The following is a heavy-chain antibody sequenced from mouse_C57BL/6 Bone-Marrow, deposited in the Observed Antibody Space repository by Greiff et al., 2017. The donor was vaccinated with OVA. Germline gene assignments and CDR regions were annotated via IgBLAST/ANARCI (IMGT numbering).Heavy chain of an antibody. J-gene: IGHJ2*01. CDR1: GFTFSSYG. D-gene: IGHD6-5*01. Sequence: EVQRVESGGDLVKPGGSLKLSCAASGFTFSSYGMSWVRQTPDKRLEWVATISSGGSYTYYPDSVKGRFIISRDNAKNTLYLQMSSLKSEDTAMYYCARSYYYFDYWGQGTTLTVSS. V-gene: IGHV5-6*01. CDR3: ARSYYYFDY. CDR2: ISSGGSYT.